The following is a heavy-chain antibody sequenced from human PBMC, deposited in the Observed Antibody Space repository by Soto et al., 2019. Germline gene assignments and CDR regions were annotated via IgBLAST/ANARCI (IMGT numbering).Heavy chain of an antibody. Sequence: EVQLVESGGGLVQPGGSLRLSCAASGFTFSNYWMYWVRQAPGKGLEWVSRINSDGSVSSHADYVRGRLTISRDNVKNTLYLHMDSRRAEDTAVYFCARGDCVGGTCYSLAGSFFYYMDVWGKGTTVTVFS. V-gene: IGHV3-74*02. J-gene: IGHJ6*03. CDR2: INSDGSVS. D-gene: IGHD2-15*01. CDR1: GFTFSNYW. CDR3: ARGDCVGGTCYSLAGSFFYYMDV.